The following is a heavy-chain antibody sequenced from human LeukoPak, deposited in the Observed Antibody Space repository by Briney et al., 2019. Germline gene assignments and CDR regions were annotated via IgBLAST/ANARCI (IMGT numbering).Heavy chain of an antibody. D-gene: IGHD6-13*01. V-gene: IGHV3-30-3*01. Sequence: QPGGSLRLSCAASGFTFSNYAMHWVRQAPGKGLEWVAVISYDGGNEYYADSLKGRFTISRDNSKNTLYLQMNSLRAEDTAVYYCARGPLAAAKSGLDVWGQGTTVTVSS. CDR2: ISYDGGNE. J-gene: IGHJ6*02. CDR3: ARGPLAAAKSGLDV. CDR1: GFTFSNYA.